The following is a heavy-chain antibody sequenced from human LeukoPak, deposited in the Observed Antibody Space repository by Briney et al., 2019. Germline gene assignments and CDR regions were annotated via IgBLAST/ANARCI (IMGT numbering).Heavy chain of an antibody. CDR3: WSGSNTHVT. J-gene: IGHJ4*02. V-gene: IGHV3-15*01. CDR2: IKSKTHDETT. Sequence: GGSLRLSCAASGFTFSDAWMTWVRQAPGKGLEWLGRIKSKTHDETTDYAAPVKGRFTISRDDSKNTLYLQMNSLKTEDTAVYYCWSGSNTHVTWGQGTLVTVSS. CDR1: GFTFSDAW. D-gene: IGHD1-26*01.